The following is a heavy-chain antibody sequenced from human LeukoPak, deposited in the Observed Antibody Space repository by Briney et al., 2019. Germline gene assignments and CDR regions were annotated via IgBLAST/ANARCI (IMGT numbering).Heavy chain of an antibody. Sequence: PSETLSLTCTVSGGSISSGSYYWSWIRQPAGKGLEWIGRIYTSGSTNYNPSLKSRVTISVDTSKNQFSLQLSSVTAADTAVYYCASANGGVRYSSSWYSVWGQGTLVTVSS. CDR1: GGSISSGSYY. CDR3: ASANGGVRYSSSWYSV. V-gene: IGHV4-61*02. D-gene: IGHD6-13*01. J-gene: IGHJ4*02. CDR2: IYTSGST.